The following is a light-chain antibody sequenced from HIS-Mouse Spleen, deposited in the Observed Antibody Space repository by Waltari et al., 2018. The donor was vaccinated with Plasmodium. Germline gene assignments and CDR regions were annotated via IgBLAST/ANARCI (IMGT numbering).Light chain of an antibody. Sequence: QSALTQPASVSGSPGQSITIPCPATSIDVGRYNLVSWYQQHPGKAPKLMIYEGSKRPSGFSNRFSGSKSGNTASLTISGLQAEDEADYYCCSYAGSSTWVFGGGTKLTVL. CDR3: CSYAGSSTWV. J-gene: IGLJ3*02. CDR2: EGS. CDR1: SIDVGRYNL. V-gene: IGLV2-23*01.